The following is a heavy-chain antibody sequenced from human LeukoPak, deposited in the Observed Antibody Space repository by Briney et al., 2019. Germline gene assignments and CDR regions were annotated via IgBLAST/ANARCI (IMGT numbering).Heavy chain of an antibody. J-gene: IGHJ5*02. CDR2: INHSGST. CDR3: ARRWWVVAGSIGFDP. Sequence: SETLSLTCAVSGGSFSGYYWSWIRQPPGKGLEWVGEINHSGSTNYNPSLKSRFTISVDTSKNQFSLKLSSVTAADTAVYYCARRWWVVAGSIGFDPWGQGTLVTVSS. V-gene: IGHV4-34*01. CDR1: GGSFSGYY. D-gene: IGHD2-15*01.